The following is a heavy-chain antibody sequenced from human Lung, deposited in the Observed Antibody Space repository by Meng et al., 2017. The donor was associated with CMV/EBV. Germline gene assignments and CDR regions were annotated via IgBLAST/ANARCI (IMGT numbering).Heavy chain of an antibody. V-gene: IGHV3-30*18. CDR1: GFTFSSYG. J-gene: IGHJ4*02. Sequence: GFTFSSYGMHWVRQAPVKGLDWVALISYDGTHKYYADSVKGRFTILRDNAKNTLSLQMDSLRPDDAAVYFCAKDQSQALGAGRYFDSWGQGTLVTVSS. CDR2: ISYDGTHK. CDR3: AKDQSQALGAGRYFDS. D-gene: IGHD3-16*01.